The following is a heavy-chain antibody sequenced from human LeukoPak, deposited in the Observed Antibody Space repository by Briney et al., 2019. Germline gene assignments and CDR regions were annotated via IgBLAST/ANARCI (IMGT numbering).Heavy chain of an antibody. CDR1: GFTFSNYA. J-gene: IGHJ4*02. V-gene: IGHV3-23*01. CDR3: AKDRRRSSGWLGADFDY. CDR2: ISASGATI. Sequence: PGGSLRLSCAVSGFTFSNYAMNWVRQAPGKGLEWVSGISASGATIYYADSVKGRFTISRDNSKNMLHLQMNSLRAEDTALYYCAKDRRRSSGWLGADFDYWGQGTLVTVSS. D-gene: IGHD6-19*01.